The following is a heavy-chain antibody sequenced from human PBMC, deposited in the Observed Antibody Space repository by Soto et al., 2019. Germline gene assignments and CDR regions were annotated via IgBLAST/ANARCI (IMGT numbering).Heavy chain of an antibody. CDR2: IYYSGST. J-gene: IGHJ4*02. CDR3: ARYYFDSSGYYYGYYFDY. Sequence: PSETLSLTCAVYGGSFSGYYWSWIRQPPGKGLEWIGYIYYSGSTNYNPSLKSRVTISVDTSKNQFSLKLSSVTAADTAVYYCARYYFDSSGYYYGYYFDYWGQGTLVTVSS. D-gene: IGHD3-22*01. V-gene: IGHV4-59*01. CDR1: GGSFSGYY.